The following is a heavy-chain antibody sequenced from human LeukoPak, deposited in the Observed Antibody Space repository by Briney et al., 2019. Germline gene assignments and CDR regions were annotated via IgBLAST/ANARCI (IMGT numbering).Heavy chain of an antibody. D-gene: IGHD3-22*01. V-gene: IGHV3-23*01. Sequence: GGPLRLSCAASGFTFSSYAMTWVRQAPGMGLEWVSTISGSGSSTYYADSVKGRFTVSRDNSKNTLFLQVSSLRAEDTALYYCAKQIYHDSSDYYRDKIFDYWGQGTLVTVSS. CDR1: GFTFSSYA. J-gene: IGHJ4*02. CDR2: ISGSGSST. CDR3: AKQIYHDSSDYYRDKIFDY.